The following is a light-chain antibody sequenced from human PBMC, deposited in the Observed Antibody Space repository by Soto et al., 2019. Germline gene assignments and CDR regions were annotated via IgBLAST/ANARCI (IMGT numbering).Light chain of an antibody. CDR1: QSVLYSSNNKNY. V-gene: IGKV4-1*01. J-gene: IGKJ1*01. Sequence: DIVTTQSPDSLTVSLGERATIRCKTGQSVLYSSNNKNYLAWYQQRLGQPPKPLITWATVREPGVPERFTGSVSGSDFTLTITNLRAEDVATYFCHQYYGIPWTFGQGTRV. CDR3: HQYYGIPWT. CDR2: WAT.